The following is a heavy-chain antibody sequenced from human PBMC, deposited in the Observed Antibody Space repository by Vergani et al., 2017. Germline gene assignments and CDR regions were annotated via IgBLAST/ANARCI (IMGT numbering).Heavy chain of an antibody. CDR2: MDYSGST. CDR3: ARVNTETNGHLYYYYYMDV. Sequence: QVQLQESGPGLVKPSETLSLTCTVSGDSVISTDYHWGWIRQPPGKGLEWIGSMDYSGSTSYNPSLKSRLTMSVDKSRNQFSLTLNSVTATDTAIYFCARVNTETNGHLYYYYYMDVWGQGTAVTVS. V-gene: IGHV4-39*07. J-gene: IGHJ6*03. D-gene: IGHD4-11*01. CDR1: GDSVISTDYH.